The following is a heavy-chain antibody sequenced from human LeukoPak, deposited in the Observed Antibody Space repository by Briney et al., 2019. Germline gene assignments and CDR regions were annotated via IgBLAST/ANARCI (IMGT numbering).Heavy chain of an antibody. D-gene: IGHD2-15*01. CDR2: ISRSSSVI. CDR1: EFTLSTYS. Sequence: GGSLRLSCAASEFTLSTYSMNWVRQAPGKGLEWVSYISRSSSVIYYADSVKGRFTISRDNAKNSLYLQMNSLRAEDTAVYYCARDRCTGGSCYADYWGQGTLVTVSS. J-gene: IGHJ4*02. CDR3: ARDRCTGGSCYADY. V-gene: IGHV3-48*04.